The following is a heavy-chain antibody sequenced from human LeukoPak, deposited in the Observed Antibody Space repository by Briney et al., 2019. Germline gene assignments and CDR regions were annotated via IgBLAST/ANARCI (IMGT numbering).Heavy chain of an antibody. J-gene: IGHJ3*02. D-gene: IGHD3-22*01. V-gene: IGHV4-34*01. CDR2: INHSGST. Sequence: PSETLSLTCAVYGGSFSGYYWSWIRQPPGKGLEWIGEINHSGSTNYNPSLKSRVTISVDTSKNQFSLKLSSVTAADTAVYYCARGRSVVVILVRAFDIWGQGAMVTVSS. CDR3: ARGRSVVVILVRAFDI. CDR1: GGSFSGYY.